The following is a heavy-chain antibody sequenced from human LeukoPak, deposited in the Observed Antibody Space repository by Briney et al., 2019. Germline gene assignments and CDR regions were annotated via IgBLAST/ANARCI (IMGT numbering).Heavy chain of an antibody. J-gene: IGHJ5*02. V-gene: IGHV1-2*02. D-gene: IGHD6-13*01. CDR3: ARCISSSWSNWFDP. CDR1: VYTFTVYY. Sequence: ASVNLSRKASVYTFTVYYMHWVRQAPGQGLEWMGWINPNSGGTNYAQKFQGRVTMTRDTSISTAYMELSRLRSDDTAVYYCARCISSSWSNWFDPWGQGTLVTVSS. CDR2: INPNSGGT.